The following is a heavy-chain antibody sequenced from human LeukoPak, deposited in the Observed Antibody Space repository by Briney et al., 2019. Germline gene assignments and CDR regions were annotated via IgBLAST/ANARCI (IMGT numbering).Heavy chain of an antibody. D-gene: IGHD7-27*01. CDR3: ARERNWGNFDY. Sequence: PSETLSLTCTGSGGSISSYYWSWIRQPPGKGLEWIGYIYYSGSTNYNPSLKSRVTISVDTSKNQFSLKLSSVTAADTAVYYCARERNWGNFDYWGQGTLVTVSS. CDR2: IYYSGST. V-gene: IGHV4-59*01. J-gene: IGHJ4*02. CDR1: GGSISSYY.